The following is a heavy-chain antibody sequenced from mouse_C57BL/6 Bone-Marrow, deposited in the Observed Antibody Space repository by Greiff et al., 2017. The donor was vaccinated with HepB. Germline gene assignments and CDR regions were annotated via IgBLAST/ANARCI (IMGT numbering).Heavy chain of an antibody. D-gene: IGHD1-1*01. J-gene: IGHJ1*03. CDR3: TTWDTTVVATGYFDV. CDR2: IDPENGDT. Sequence: EVKLMESGAELVRPGASVKLSCTASGFNIKDDYMHWVKQRPEQGLEWIGWIDPENGDTEYASKFQGKATITADTSSNTAYLQLSSLTSEDTAVYYCTTWDTTVVATGYFDVWGTGTTVTVSS. CDR1: GFNIKDDY. V-gene: IGHV14-4*01.